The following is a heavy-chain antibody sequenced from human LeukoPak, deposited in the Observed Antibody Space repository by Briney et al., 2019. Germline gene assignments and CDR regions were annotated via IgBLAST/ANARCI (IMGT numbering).Heavy chain of an antibody. CDR2: VQSKTDGATT. CDR3: AKDLNWGGR. D-gene: IGHD7-27*01. J-gene: IGHJ4*02. CDR1: GFTATNAW. Sequence: GGSLRLSCAASGFTATNAWMSWVRQAPGKGLEWVGRVQSKTDGATTDYAAPVKGRFTISRDNSKNTLYLQINSLRAEDTAVYYCAKDLNWGGRWGQGTLVTVSS. V-gene: IGHV3-15*01.